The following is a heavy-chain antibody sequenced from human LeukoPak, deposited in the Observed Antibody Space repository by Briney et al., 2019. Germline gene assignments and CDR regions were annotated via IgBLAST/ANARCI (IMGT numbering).Heavy chain of an antibody. CDR2: IKSKLDGETT. CDR1: GFTFINAW. V-gene: IGHV3-15*01. Sequence: TGGSLRLSCAASGFTFINAWMTWVRQVPGKGLEWVGRIKSKLDGETTEFAAPVSGRFSISRDDSKDMMFLQMDSLKTEDTAVYYCVTARRNANGYFPFDYWSQGALVAVS. D-gene: IGHD5-24*01. CDR3: VTARRNANGYFPFDY. J-gene: IGHJ4*02.